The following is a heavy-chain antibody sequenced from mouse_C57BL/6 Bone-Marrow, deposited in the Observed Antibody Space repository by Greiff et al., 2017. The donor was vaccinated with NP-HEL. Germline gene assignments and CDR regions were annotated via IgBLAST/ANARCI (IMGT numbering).Heavy chain of an antibody. CDR3: AREQVLGRYFDY. CDR1: GFTFSSYG. J-gene: IGHJ2*01. CDR2: ISSGGSYT. D-gene: IGHD4-1*01. V-gene: IGHV5-6*01. Sequence: EVHLVESGGDLVKPGGSLKLSCAASGFTFSSYGMSWVRQTPDKRLEWVATISSGGSYTYYLDSVKGRFIISRDNAKNTLYLQMSSLKSEDKAMYYCAREQVLGRYFDYWGQGTTLTVSS.